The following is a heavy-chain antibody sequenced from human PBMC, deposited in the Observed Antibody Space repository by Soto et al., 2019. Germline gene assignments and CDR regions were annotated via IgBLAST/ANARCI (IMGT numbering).Heavy chain of an antibody. CDR2: ILHRGGT. Sequence: SETLSLTCHVSGVPIDQYYWTWIRQSPGRGLEWIGYILHRGGTNYNPSLKSRVTISADVSENLFSLKLSSVTAADTAVYYCARGAYYYHSSGYFGLDYWGQGTLVTVSS. CDR3: ARGAYYYHSSGYFGLDY. V-gene: IGHV4-59*01. J-gene: IGHJ4*02. CDR1: GVPIDQYY. D-gene: IGHD3-22*01.